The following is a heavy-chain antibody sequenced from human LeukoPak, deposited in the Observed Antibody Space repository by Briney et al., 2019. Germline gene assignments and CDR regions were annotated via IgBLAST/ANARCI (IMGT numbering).Heavy chain of an antibody. CDR1: GASISSTNW. Sequence: SETLSLTCAVSGASISSTNWWSWVRQPPGKGLEWIGEIYHRGSTNYNPSLKSRVTISVDTSKNQFSLKLSSVTAADTAVYYCARGAYYDTIGGFWGQGTLVTVSS. CDR2: IYHRGST. J-gene: IGHJ4*02. D-gene: IGHD3-22*01. CDR3: ARGAYYDTIGGF. V-gene: IGHV4-4*02.